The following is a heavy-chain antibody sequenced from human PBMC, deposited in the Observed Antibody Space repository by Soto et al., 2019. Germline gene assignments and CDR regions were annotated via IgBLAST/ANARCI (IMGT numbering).Heavy chain of an antibody. CDR3: ARSITRSGFFNWFDS. D-gene: IGHD3-3*01. J-gene: IGHJ5*01. Sequence: SGPTLVNPTQTLTLTCTFSGFSLSSIGMCVSWIRQPPGKALEWLALIDWDGDEYYSTSLETRLTISKDTSKNQVVLTISNMDPVYTATFYCARSITRSGFFNWFDSWGQGTLVTVSS. CDR2: IDWDGDE. V-gene: IGHV2-70*01. CDR1: GFSLSSIGMC.